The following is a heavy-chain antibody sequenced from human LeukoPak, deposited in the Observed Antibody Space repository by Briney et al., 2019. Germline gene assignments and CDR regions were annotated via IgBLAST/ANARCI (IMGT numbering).Heavy chain of an antibody. V-gene: IGHV4-59*08. D-gene: IGHD3-10*01. CDR2: IYYSGST. CDR1: GGSISSYY. J-gene: IGHJ4*02. CDR3: ARHGPHNPYSGSYPDY. Sequence: SETLSLTCTVSGGSISSYYWSWIRQPPGKGLEWIGYIYYSGSTNYNPFLKSRVTISVDTSKNQFSLKLSSVTAADTAVYYCARHGPHNPYSGSYPDYWGQGTLVTVSS.